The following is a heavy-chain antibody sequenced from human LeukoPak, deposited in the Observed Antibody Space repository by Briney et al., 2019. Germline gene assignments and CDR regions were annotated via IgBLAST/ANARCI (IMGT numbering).Heavy chain of an antibody. Sequence: GGALRLSCAASVFTFCTYATSRVRGTPGKGLGYVSIICGNGVSTHYATAVKGRFTISRDNSKNTLYLQMGSLRAEDMAVYYCARDASDIVVVPAAVGPFDLWGQGTLVTVSS. CDR1: VFTFCTYA. D-gene: IGHD2-2*01. J-gene: IGHJ4*02. CDR2: ICGNGVST. V-gene: IGHV3-64*01. CDR3: ARDASDIVVVPAAVGPFDL.